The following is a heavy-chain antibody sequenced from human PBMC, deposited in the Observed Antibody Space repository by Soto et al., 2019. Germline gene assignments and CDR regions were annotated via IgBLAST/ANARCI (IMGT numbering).Heavy chain of an antibody. D-gene: IGHD1-26*01. V-gene: IGHV3-23*01. CDR2: ISGSGGST. CDR1: GFTFSSYA. Sequence: EVQLLESGGGLVQPGGSLRLSCAASGFTFSSYAMSWVRQAPGKGLEGVSAISGSGGSTYYADSVKGRFTISRDNSKNTLYLQMNSLRAEDTAVYYCAKDLRSRVGAFGIWGQGTMVTVSS. J-gene: IGHJ3*02. CDR3: AKDLRSRVGAFGI.